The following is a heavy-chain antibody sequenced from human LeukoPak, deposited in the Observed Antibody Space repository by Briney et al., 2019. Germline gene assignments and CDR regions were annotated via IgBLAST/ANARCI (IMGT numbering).Heavy chain of an antibody. J-gene: IGHJ3*02. Sequence: PGRSLRLSCAASGFTFDDYAMHWVRQAPGKGLEWVSGISWNSVNIAYADSVKGRFTISRDNAKNSLYLQMNSLRAEDTAVYYCARGDIVVVVAATHAFDIWGQGTMVTVSS. CDR3: ARGDIVVVVAATHAFDI. CDR1: GFTFDDYA. D-gene: IGHD2-15*01. CDR2: ISWNSVNI. V-gene: IGHV3-9*01.